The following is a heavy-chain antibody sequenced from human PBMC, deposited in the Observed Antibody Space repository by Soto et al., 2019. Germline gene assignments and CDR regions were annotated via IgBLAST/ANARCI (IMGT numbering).Heavy chain of an antibody. CDR2: INAGNGNT. J-gene: IGHJ6*02. V-gene: IGHV1-3*01. D-gene: IGHD3-16*01. CDR1: GYTFTDFA. Sequence: ASVKVSCKASGYTFTDFAMHWVRQAPGQRLEWMGWINAGNGNTKYSQKFQARVTITRDTSASTAYMELSSLRSEDTAVYYCARVLGPLADVWGQGTTVTVSS. CDR3: ARVLGPLADV.